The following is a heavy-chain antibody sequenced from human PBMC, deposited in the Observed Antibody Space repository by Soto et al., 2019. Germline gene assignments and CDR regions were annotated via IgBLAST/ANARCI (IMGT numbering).Heavy chain of an antibody. J-gene: IGHJ5*02. Sequence: SETLSLTCTVSGDSITSNSYFWAWIRQPPGKGLEWIGSIYYSGTTYYNPSLKSRVTISVDTSKNQFSLKLSSVTAADTAVYYCARVKRYSGLNWFDPWGQGTLVTVSS. CDR2: IYYSGTT. V-gene: IGHV4-39*07. CDR3: ARVKRYSGLNWFDP. CDR1: GDSITSNSYF. D-gene: IGHD5-12*01.